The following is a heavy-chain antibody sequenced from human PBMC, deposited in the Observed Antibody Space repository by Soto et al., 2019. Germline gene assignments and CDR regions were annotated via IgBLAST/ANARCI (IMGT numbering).Heavy chain of an antibody. CDR2: INHSGST. V-gene: IGHV4-34*01. CDR3: ATLGGYYDSSGYYYFDY. J-gene: IGHJ4*02. Sequence: TSETLSLTCAVYGGSFSGYYWTWIRQPPGTGLEWIGEINHSGSTNYNPSLKSRVTISVDTSKNQFSLKLSSVTAADTAVYYCATLGGYYDSSGYYYFDYWGQGTLVTVSS. D-gene: IGHD3-22*01. CDR1: GGSFSGYY.